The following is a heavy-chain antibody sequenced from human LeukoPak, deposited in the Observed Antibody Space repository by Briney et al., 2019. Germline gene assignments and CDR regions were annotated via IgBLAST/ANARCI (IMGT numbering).Heavy chain of an antibody. Sequence: PSETLSLTCTVSGGSISSSSYYWGWIRQPPGKGLEWIGSIYYSGSTYYNPSLKSRVTISVDTSKNQFSLKLSSVTAADTAVYYCASSSGGSSGTFDYWGQGTLVTVSS. D-gene: IGHD6-19*01. CDR1: GGSISSSSYY. CDR3: ASSSGGSSGTFDY. J-gene: IGHJ4*02. CDR2: IYYSGST. V-gene: IGHV4-39*07.